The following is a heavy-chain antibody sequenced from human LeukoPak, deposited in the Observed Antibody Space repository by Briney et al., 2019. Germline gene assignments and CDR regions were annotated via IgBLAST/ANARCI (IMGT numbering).Heavy chain of an antibody. D-gene: IGHD6-6*01. CDR3: AREEIAYTSSPNYYYYYYMDV. CDR2: INPNNGGT. J-gene: IGHJ6*03. CDR1: GYTLTDQY. Sequence: ASVKVSCKASGYTLTDQYMHWVRQAPGQGLEWMGWINPNNGGTYYSQKFQGRVTVTWDTSISTAYMELHSLRSDDTAVYFCAREEIAYTSSPNYYYYYYMDVWGKGTTVTVSS. V-gene: IGHV1-2*02.